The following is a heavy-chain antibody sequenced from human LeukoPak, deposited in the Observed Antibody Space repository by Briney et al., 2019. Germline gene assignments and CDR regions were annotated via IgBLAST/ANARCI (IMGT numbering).Heavy chain of an antibody. D-gene: IGHD6-19*01. CDR3: AREAWWLVRGVFEI. Sequence: PSETLSLTCTVSGGSISSGSYYWSWIRQPAGKGLEWIGRIYTSGSTNYNPSLKSRVTTSVDMSKNQFSLKLTSVTAADTAVYYCAREAWWLVRGVFEIWGQGTMVTVSS. CDR2: IYTSGST. J-gene: IGHJ3*02. CDR1: GGSISSGSYY. V-gene: IGHV4-61*02.